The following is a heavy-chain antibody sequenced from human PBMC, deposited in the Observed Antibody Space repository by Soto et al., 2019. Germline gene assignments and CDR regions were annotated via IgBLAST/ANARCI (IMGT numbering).Heavy chain of an antibody. CDR2: ISLHNVKK. CDR3: ATDEREDCSSINCHYFDX. Sequence: ASLKVSGNVVGTKYCISCVRQAPGQGLEWMGWISLHNVKKNNAPQLQGRITMTTDTSTGTAYMELRSLRSEDTAVYYCATDEREDCSSINCHYFDXWGQVALVTVSX. D-gene: IGHD2-2*01. V-gene: IGHV1-18*04. J-gene: IGHJ4*01. CDR1: GTKYC.